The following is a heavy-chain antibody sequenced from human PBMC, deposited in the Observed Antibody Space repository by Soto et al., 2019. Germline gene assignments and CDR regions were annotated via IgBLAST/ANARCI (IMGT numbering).Heavy chain of an antibody. CDR1: GYTFTSYG. J-gene: IGHJ5*02. CDR3: ARGKIGYRYCSNWFDP. CDR2: ISAYNGNT. V-gene: IGHV1-18*01. D-gene: IGHD5-18*01. Sequence: QVQLVQSGAEVKKPGASVKVSCKASGYTFTSYGISWVRQATGQGLEWMGWISAYNGNTKYAKKLQGRGTMTTETSRIRAYMELRSLRSNDTAVYYCARGKIGYRYCSNWFDPWGQGSLVTVSS.